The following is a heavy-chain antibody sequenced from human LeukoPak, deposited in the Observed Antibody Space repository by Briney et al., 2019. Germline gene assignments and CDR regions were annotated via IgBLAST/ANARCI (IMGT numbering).Heavy chain of an antibody. V-gene: IGHV3-48*01. CDR1: GFTFGGFG. CDR2: ISSSSSTI. CDR3: ARGPYYDFWSGSKGYYYYMDV. D-gene: IGHD3-3*01. Sequence: PGGSLRLSCAASGFTFGGFGMHWVRQAPGEGLEWVSYISSSSSTIYYADSVKGRFTISRDNAKNSLYLQMNSLRAEDTAVYYCARGPYYDFWSGSKGYYYYMDVWGKGTTVTVSS. J-gene: IGHJ6*03.